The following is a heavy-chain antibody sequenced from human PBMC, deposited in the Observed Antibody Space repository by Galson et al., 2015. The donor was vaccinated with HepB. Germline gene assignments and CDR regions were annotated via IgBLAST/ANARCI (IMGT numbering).Heavy chain of an antibody. J-gene: IGHJ4*02. CDR1: GFTFGDYA. CDR2: INWNSGSR. Sequence: SLRLSCAASGFTFGDYAMHWVRHAPGKGLEWVSGINWNSGSRGYADSVKGRFTVSRDYARNSLFLQMNSLRPEDTAFYYCAKGGIERGWLEYFDFWGQGSLVSVSS. D-gene: IGHD6-19*01. V-gene: IGHV3-9*01. CDR3: AKGGIERGWLEYFDF.